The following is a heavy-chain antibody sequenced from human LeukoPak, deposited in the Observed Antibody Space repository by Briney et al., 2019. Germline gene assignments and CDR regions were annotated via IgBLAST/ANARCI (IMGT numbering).Heavy chain of an antibody. D-gene: IGHD3-22*01. V-gene: IGHV4-4*07. Sequence: SETLSLTCTVSGGSISSYYWSWIRQPAGKGLEWIGRIYTSGSTHYNPSLKSRVTMSVDTSKNQFSLKLSSVTAADTAVYYCARTDYDNKWRVWWYFDLWGRGTLVTVSS. CDR1: GGSISSYY. J-gene: IGHJ2*01. CDR3: ARTDYDNKWRVWWYFDL. CDR2: IYTSGST.